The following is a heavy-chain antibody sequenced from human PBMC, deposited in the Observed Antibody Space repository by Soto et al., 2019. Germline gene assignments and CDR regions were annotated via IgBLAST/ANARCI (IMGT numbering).Heavy chain of an antibody. CDR3: AKMCSGGSFYSYFDY. D-gene: IGHD2-15*01. J-gene: IGHJ4*02. CDR2: ISGSGGST. Sequence: GGSLRLSCAASGFTFSSYAMSWVRQAPGKGLEWVSAISGSGGSTYYADSVKGRFTISRDNSKNTLYLQMNSLRAEDTAVYYCAKMCSGGSFYSYFDYWGQGTLVTVSS. CDR1: GFTFSSYA. V-gene: IGHV3-23*01.